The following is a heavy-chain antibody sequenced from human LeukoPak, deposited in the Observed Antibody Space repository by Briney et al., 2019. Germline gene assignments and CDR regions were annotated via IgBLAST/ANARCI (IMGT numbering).Heavy chain of an antibody. Sequence: SETLSLTCTVSGYSITSAYYWGWIRQPPGKGLEWIGSFFLKGSTYYNPSLKSRVTISVDTSKNQFSLTLSSVTAADTAVYYCARERDSSSFFGAGVYMDVWGKGTTVTVSS. CDR2: FFLKGST. V-gene: IGHV4-38-2*02. CDR1: GYSITSAYY. J-gene: IGHJ6*03. D-gene: IGHD6-13*01. CDR3: ARERDSSSFFGAGVYMDV.